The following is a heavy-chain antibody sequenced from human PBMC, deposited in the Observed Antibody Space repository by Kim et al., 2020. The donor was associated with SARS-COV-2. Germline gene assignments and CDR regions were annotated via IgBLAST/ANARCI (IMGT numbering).Heavy chain of an antibody. Sequence: GGSLRLSCTTSGFTFTGYAMSWVRQAPGKGLEWVSSIDGSDWTTYYVDSVKGRFTISRDDSKSTLYLWMTSLRADDTAVYYCLKGGWGWIWDHWGQGA. V-gene: IGHV3-23*01. J-gene: IGHJ4*02. CDR2: IDGSDWTT. D-gene: IGHD2-2*03. CDR1: GFTFTGYA. CDR3: LKGGWGWIWDH.